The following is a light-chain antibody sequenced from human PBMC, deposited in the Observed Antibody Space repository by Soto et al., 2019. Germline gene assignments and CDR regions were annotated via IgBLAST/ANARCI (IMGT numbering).Light chain of an antibody. J-gene: IGKJ4*01. CDR3: QQYGNWPPLT. CDR1: QSISNK. V-gene: IGKV3-15*01. CDR2: DAS. Sequence: EIVMTQSPATLSLSPGEGATLSCRASQSISNKLAWYQQKPGQAPRLLMYDASTSATDIPARFSGSGSGAEFTLTITSLQSEDFAVYYCQQYGNWPPLTFGGGTKVDIK.